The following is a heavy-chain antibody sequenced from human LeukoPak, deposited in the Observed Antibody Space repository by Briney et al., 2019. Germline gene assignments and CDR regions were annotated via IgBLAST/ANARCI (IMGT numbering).Heavy chain of an antibody. D-gene: IGHD2-15*01. V-gene: IGHV3-23*01. CDR3: ARRFCSGGSCYWGHFDS. CDR1: GFTFSTYD. CDR2: VSGSGTIT. Sequence: AGGSLGLSCVASGFTFSTYDMGWVRQAPGRGLEWVSLVSGSGTITDYADSVKGRFTISRDNSMSTLYLQMKSLRVEDAAVYYCARRFCSGGSCYWGHFDSWGQGTLVTVSP. J-gene: IGHJ4*02.